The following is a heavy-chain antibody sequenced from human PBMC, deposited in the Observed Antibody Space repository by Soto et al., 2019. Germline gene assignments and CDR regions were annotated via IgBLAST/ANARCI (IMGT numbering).Heavy chain of an antibody. D-gene: IGHD1-26*01. CDR1: GFTFSSYG. J-gene: IGHJ4*02. CDR2: ISYDGSKK. CDR3: AKHLGGATYMYYVDY. V-gene: IGHV3-30*18. Sequence: QVQLVESGGGVVQPGRSLRLSCAASGFTFSSYGIHWVRQAPGRGLEWVAGISYDGSKKYHADSVKGRFTIARDNSKNTLYLQMNSLRVEDTAVYHCAKHLGGATYMYYVDYWGQGTLVTVSS.